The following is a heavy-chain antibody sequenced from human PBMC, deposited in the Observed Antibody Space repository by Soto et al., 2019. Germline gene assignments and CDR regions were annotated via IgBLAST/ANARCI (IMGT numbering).Heavy chain of an antibody. D-gene: IGHD6-19*01. Sequence: APVKVSCKASGYTFTSYAMHWVRQAPGQRLEWMGWINAGNGNTKYSQKFQGRVTITRDTSASTAYMELSSLRSEDTAVYYCARQPGYSSGWPPHYYYYGMDVWGQGTTVTVSS. V-gene: IGHV1-3*01. CDR1: GYTFTSYA. J-gene: IGHJ6*02. CDR3: ARQPGYSSGWPPHYYYYGMDV. CDR2: INAGNGNT.